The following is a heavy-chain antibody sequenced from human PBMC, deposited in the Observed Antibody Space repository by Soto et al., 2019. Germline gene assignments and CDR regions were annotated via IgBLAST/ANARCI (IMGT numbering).Heavy chain of an antibody. D-gene: IGHD2-2*01. CDR2: ISWNSGSI. CDR1: GFTFDDYA. Sequence: LRLSCAASGFTFDDYAMHWVRQAPGKGLELVSGISWNSGSIGYADTVKGRFTIPRDNAKNTLYHQMNMLMAEDTALYNCAKDIIVVVPAAISPAFDIWGQGTMVTVSS. CDR3: AKDIIVVVPAAISPAFDI. V-gene: IGHV3-9*01. J-gene: IGHJ3*02.